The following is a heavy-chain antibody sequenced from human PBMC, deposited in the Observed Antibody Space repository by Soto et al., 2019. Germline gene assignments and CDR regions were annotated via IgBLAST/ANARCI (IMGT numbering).Heavy chain of an antibody. CDR1: GFTFSSYG. J-gene: IGHJ6*02. CDR2: ISYDGSNK. D-gene: IGHD5-18*01. Sequence: QVQLVESGGGVVQPGRSLRLSCAASGFTFSSYGMHWVRQAPGKGLEWVAVISYDGSNKYYADSVKGRFTISRDNSKNTLYLQMDSLRAEDTAVYYWAKDRGRRIQLWLLRYYGMDVWGQGTTVTVSS. CDR3: AKDRGRRIQLWLLRYYGMDV. V-gene: IGHV3-30*18.